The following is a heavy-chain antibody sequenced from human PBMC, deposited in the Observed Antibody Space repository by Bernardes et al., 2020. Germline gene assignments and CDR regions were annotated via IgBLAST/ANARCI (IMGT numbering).Heavy chain of an antibody. CDR2: ISGSGSTT. J-gene: IGHJ5*02. V-gene: IGHV3-23*01. CDR3: AISRRNCFDP. CDR1: GFTFNSYA. Sequence: GGSLRLSCAASGFTSGFTFNSYAMSWVRQAPGKGLEWVSGISGSGSTTYYADSVKGRFTISRDNSENTLYVQMNSLRAEDTAVYYCAISRRNCFDPWGQGTQVTVSS.